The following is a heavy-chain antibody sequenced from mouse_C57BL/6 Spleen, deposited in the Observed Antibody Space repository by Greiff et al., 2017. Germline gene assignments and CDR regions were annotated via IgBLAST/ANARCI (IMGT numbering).Heavy chain of an antibody. CDR3: ASGYSNGAMDY. CDR2: ISSGGSYT. CDR1: GFTFSSYG. J-gene: IGHJ4*01. V-gene: IGHV5-6*01. D-gene: IGHD2-5*01. Sequence: DVQLVESGGDLVKPGGSLKLSCAASGFTFSSYGMSWVRQTPDKRLEWVATISSGGSYTYYPDSVKGRFTISRDNAKNTLYLQMSSLKSEDTAMXYCASGYSNGAMDYWGQGTSVTVSS.